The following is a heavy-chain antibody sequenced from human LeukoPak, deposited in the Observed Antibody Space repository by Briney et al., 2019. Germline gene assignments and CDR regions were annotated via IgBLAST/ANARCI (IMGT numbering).Heavy chain of an antibody. CDR1: GGSFSGYY. J-gene: IGHJ4*02. D-gene: IGHD6-13*01. Sequence: SETLSLTCAVYGGSFSGYYWSWIRQPPGKGLEWIGEINHSGSTNYNPSLKSRVTISADTSKNQFSLKLSSVTAADTAVYYRARGLIAAAGSGPRYDYWGQGTLVTVSS. CDR3: ARGLIAAAGSGPRYDY. CDR2: INHSGST. V-gene: IGHV4-34*01.